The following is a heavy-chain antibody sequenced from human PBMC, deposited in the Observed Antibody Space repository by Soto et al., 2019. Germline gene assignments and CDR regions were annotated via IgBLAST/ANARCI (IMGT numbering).Heavy chain of an antibody. CDR2: VHHSWGS. CDR1: GGSISSSSYY. V-gene: IGHV4-61*05. Sequence: PSETLSLTCTVSGGSISSSSYYWSWFRQSPGKRMEWIGYVHHSWGSSYNPSLQSRVAISLDTSKSQFSLKVTSVTASDTAMYYCASSPRGYCSSTSCRELGNYYGMDVWGQGTTVTVS. CDR3: ASSPRGYCSSTSCRELGNYYGMDV. D-gene: IGHD2-2*01. J-gene: IGHJ6*02.